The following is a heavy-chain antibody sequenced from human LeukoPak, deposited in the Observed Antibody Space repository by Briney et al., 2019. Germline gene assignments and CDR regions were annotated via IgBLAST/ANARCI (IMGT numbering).Heavy chain of an antibody. D-gene: IGHD1-7*01. CDR3: ARAPSWNYNRYYYYYVDV. J-gene: IGHJ6*03. V-gene: IGHV1-8*03. CDR1: GYTFTNFD. Sequence: ASVKVSCTTSGYTFTNFDINWVRQASGHGPEWMGWMNPNSGNTGYAQKFQGRVTITRNTSISTAYMELSSLRSEDTAVYYCARAPSWNYNRYYYYYVDVWGRGTTVTVSS. CDR2: MNPNSGNT.